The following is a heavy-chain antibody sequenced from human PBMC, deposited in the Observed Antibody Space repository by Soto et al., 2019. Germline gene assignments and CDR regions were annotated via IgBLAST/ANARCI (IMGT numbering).Heavy chain of an antibody. V-gene: IGHV1-69*01. Sequence: QVQLVQSGAEVRKPGSSVKVSCKASGDTFSRHAISWVRQGPGQGLEWMGGIIPIFGTANHAQKFQGRVTIIADESTSTVYTELSSLRSEDTAMYYCARGWGYDSNDYYYAYWGQGTLVIVSS. D-gene: IGHD3-22*01. CDR1: GDTFSRHA. CDR3: ARGWGYDSNDYYYAY. CDR2: IIPIFGTA. J-gene: IGHJ4*02.